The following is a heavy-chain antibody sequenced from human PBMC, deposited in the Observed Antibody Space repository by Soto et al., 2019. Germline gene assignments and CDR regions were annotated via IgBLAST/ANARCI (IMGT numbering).Heavy chain of an antibody. D-gene: IGHD1-20*01. J-gene: IGHJ4*02. CDR2: IRGSGGST. V-gene: IGHV3-23*01. CDR1: GFTFSSYA. CDR3: AKGSERYNWNDHFDY. Sequence: EVQLLESGGGLVQPGGSLRLSCAASGFTFSSYAMSWVRQAPGKGLEWVSAIRGSGGSTYYADSVKGRFTISRDNSKNTLYLQMNSLRAEDTAVYYCAKGSERYNWNDHFDYWGQGTLVTVSS.